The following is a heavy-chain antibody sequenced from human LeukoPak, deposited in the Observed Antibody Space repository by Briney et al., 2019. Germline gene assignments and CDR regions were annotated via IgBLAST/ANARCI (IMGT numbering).Heavy chain of an antibody. CDR1: GGSISSSSYY. D-gene: IGHD6-13*01. J-gene: IGHJ4*02. CDR3: ARGTGYSSSMYLSY. CDR2: IYYSGST. V-gene: IGHV4-39*07. Sequence: PSETLSLTCTVSGGSISSSSYYWGWIRQPPGKGLEWIGSIYYSGSTYYNPSLKSRVTISVDTSKNQFSLKLSSVTAADTAVYYCARGTGYSSSMYLSYWGQGTLVTVSS.